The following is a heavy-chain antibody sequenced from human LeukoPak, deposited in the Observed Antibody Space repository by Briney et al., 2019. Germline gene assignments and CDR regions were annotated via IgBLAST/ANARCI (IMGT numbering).Heavy chain of an antibody. CDR2: IIPIFTTP. J-gene: IGHJ4*02. D-gene: IGHD2-2*01. CDR1: GGTFSSYA. V-gene: IGHV1-69*13. Sequence: ASVKVSCKASGGTFSSYAIGWVRQAPGQGLEWMGGIIPIFTTPNYAQKFQGRVTITADESTSTAYMELSSLRSEDTAVYYCARGRRYCSSTSCYRDFDYWGQGTLVTVSS. CDR3: ARGRRYCSSTSCYRDFDY.